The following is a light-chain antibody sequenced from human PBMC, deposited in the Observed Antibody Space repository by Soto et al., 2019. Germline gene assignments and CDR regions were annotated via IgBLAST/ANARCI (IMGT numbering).Light chain of an antibody. J-gene: IGKJ2*01. Sequence: DIQMTQSPSTLSASVGDRVTITCRASQGISSWLACYQQKPGRSPKLLTYKATSLESGVPARFSGSGSGTEFTLTISSLQPDDFATYYCQQYTTYPYTFGQGTKLEI. CDR3: QQYTTYPYT. CDR2: KAT. V-gene: IGKV1-5*03. CDR1: QGISSW.